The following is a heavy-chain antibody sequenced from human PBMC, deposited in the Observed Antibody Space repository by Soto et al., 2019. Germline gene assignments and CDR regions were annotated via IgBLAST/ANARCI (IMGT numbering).Heavy chain of an antibody. CDR1: GFTFSSYA. CDR2: ISYDGSNK. Sequence: GGSLRLSCAASGFTFSSYAMHWVRQAPGKGLEWVAVISYDGSNKYYADSVKGRFTISRDNSKNTLYLQMNSLRAEDTAVYYCARDWVQHWEFDYWGQGTLVTVSS. CDR3: ARDWVQHWEFDY. D-gene: IGHD1-1*01. V-gene: IGHV3-30-3*01. J-gene: IGHJ4*02.